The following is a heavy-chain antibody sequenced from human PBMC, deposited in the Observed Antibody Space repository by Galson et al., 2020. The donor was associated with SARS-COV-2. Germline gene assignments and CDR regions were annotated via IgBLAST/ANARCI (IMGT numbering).Heavy chain of an antibody. CDR2: IKQDGSEK. V-gene: IGHV3-7*05. CDR1: GFTFSSYW. D-gene: IGHD1-1*01. CDR3: ARKNGHNQRPAIFDY. J-gene: IGHJ4*02. Sequence: TGGSLRLSCAASGFTFSSYWMAWVRQAPGKGLEWVANIKQDGSEKYYVDSVKGRFTISRDNAKNLLYLQMNSLRAEDTAVYYCARKNGHNQRPAIFDYWGQGTLVTVSS.